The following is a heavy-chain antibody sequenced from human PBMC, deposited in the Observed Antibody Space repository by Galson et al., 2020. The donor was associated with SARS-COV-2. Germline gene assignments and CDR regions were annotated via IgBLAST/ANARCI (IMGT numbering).Heavy chain of an antibody. D-gene: IGHD1-26*01. CDR3: ARHREEGGHPGTYYYYYVMDV. J-gene: IGHJ6*02. Sequence: ASETLSLTCRVSGGSILSSIYYWGWIRQPPGKGLEWIGSIYYSGNTYYSPSLESRVTISADTSENQFSLKLTSVTVADTAVYYCARHREEGGHPGTYYYYYVMDVWGQGTTVSVSS. CDR1: GGSILSSIYY. CDR2: IYYSGNT. V-gene: IGHV4-39*01.